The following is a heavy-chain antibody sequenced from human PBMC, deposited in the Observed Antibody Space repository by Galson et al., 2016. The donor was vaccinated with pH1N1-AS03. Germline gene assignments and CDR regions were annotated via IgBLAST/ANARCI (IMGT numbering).Heavy chain of an antibody. CDR3: ARDPRGPCSSATCATTYYFGMDV. Sequence: SVKVSCKASGYIFTGFYVHWVRQAPGQGLEWMGWINPNNGVTNYAQKFQAWVTMTGDTSISTAYMELYGLKSDDTAVYYCARDPRGPCSSATCATTYYFGMDVWGQRTLVTVSS. CDR1: GYIFTGFY. V-gene: IGHV1-2*04. CDR2: INPNNGVT. D-gene: IGHD1-26*01. J-gene: IGHJ6*02.